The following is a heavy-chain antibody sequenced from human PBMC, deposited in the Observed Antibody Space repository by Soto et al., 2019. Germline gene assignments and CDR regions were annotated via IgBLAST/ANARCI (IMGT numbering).Heavy chain of an antibody. CDR3: ASDGVDTAMAQPDY. Sequence: QVQLVQSGAEVKKTESSVKVSCTASGGTFSRYAISWVRQSPGQGLEWMGGLIPIFGTANYAQKFQGRVTSTAAESTSTAYMELSSLRSEDTAVYYCASDGVDTAMAQPDYWGHGTLVTVSA. CDR2: LIPIFGTA. D-gene: IGHD5-18*01. J-gene: IGHJ4*01. CDR1: GGTFSRYA. V-gene: IGHV1-69*12.